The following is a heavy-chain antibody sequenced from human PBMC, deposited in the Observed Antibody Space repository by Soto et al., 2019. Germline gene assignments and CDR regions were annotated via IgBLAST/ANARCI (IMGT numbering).Heavy chain of an antibody. V-gene: IGHV1-8*01. CDR3: TRRLSRWLKSEEDPREDFDY. D-gene: IGHD3-16*02. CDR2: MNPTSGNS. Sequence: QVRLVQSGAEVKKPGASVKVSCKTSGYIFASHDINWVRQASGQGLEWMGWMNPTSGNSGYSSKFQDRLTLTRDTSMNTAYMELSSLRSDDTAVYYCTRRLSRWLKSEEDPREDFDYWGQGTLVSASS. CDR1: GYIFASHD. J-gene: IGHJ4*02.